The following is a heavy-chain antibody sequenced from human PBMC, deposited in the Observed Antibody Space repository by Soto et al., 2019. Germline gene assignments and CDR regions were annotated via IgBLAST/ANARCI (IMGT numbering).Heavy chain of an antibody. Sequence: GGSLRLSCAASGFTFSSYAMSWVRQAPGKGLEWVSSISASGGTTYYADSVKGRFTISRDNSRSTLYLQVNSLRDEDTAVYYCARVLSRGVIDYWGQGTLVTVSS. J-gene: IGHJ4*02. CDR1: GFTFSSYA. CDR2: ISASGGTT. D-gene: IGHD3-16*02. V-gene: IGHV3-23*01. CDR3: ARVLSRGVIDY.